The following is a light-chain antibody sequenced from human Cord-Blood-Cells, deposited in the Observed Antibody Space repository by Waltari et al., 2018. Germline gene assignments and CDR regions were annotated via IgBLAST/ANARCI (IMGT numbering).Light chain of an antibody. CDR1: SSDVGRYNL. J-gene: IGLJ2*01. V-gene: IGLV2-23*01. Sequence: QSALTQPASVSGFPGQSITIACTGTSSDVGRYNLVSWYQQHPGQAPKPMIYEGSKRPSGVSNRFSGSKSGDTASLTSSGLQAEDEADYYCCSYAGSVVFGGGTKLTVL. CDR3: CSYAGSVV. CDR2: EGS.